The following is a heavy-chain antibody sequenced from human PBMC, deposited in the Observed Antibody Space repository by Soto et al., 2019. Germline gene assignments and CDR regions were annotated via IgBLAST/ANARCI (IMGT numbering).Heavy chain of an antibody. J-gene: IGHJ6*02. V-gene: IGHV3-30*18. D-gene: IGHD1-26*01. CDR3: AKDLGIVGAPYYYYYGMDV. CDR1: GFAFSSYG. CDR2: ISYDGSNK. Sequence: PGGSLRLSCAASGFAFSSYGMHWFRQAPGKGLEWVAVISYDGSNKYYADSVKGRFTISRDNSKNTLYLQMNSLRAEDTAVYYCAKDLGIVGAPYYYYYGMDVWGQGTTVTVSS.